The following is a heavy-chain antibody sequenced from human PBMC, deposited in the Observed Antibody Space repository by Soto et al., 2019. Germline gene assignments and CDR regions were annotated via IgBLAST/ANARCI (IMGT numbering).Heavy chain of an antibody. CDR3: AREPGSLRAGAFDI. Sequence: GGSLRLSCEVSGFSFGSYSMNWVRQAPGKGLEWVSSISSSSSYIYYADSAKGRFTISRDNAKNSLYLQMNSLRAEDTAVYYCAREPGSLRAGAFDIWGQGTMVTVSS. J-gene: IGHJ3*02. D-gene: IGHD6-13*01. CDR1: GFSFGSYS. CDR2: ISSSSSYI. V-gene: IGHV3-21*01.